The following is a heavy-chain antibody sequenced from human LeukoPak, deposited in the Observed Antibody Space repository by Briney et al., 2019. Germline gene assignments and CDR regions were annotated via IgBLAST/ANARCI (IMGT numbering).Heavy chain of an antibody. J-gene: IGHJ6*03. V-gene: IGHV1-18*01. D-gene: IGHD3-3*01. CDR3: ARGHLPDYDFWSGRLPYYYMDV. Sequence: GASVKVSCKPSGYTFTSYGISWVRQAPGQGLEWMGWISAYNGNTNYAQKLQGRVTMTTDTSTRTAYMELRSLRSDDTAVYYCARGHLPDYDFWSGRLPYYYMDVWGKGTTVTVSS. CDR1: GYTFTSYG. CDR2: ISAYNGNT.